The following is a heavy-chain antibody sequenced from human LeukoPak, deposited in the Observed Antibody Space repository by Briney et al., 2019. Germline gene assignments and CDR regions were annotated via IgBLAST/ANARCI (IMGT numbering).Heavy chain of an antibody. J-gene: IGHJ5*02. CDR2: FFSDTGKT. D-gene: IGHD6-19*01. V-gene: IGHV3-23*05. Sequence: GGSLRLSCAVSGFSFSIYAMAWVRQAPGKGLEWVSTFFSDTGKTDYADSVKGRFTISIDISKNVLYLQMNNLRVEDTAVYYCAKRGAGSGGLHHWGQGTLVPVSS. CDR1: GFSFSIYA. CDR3: AKRGAGSGGLHH.